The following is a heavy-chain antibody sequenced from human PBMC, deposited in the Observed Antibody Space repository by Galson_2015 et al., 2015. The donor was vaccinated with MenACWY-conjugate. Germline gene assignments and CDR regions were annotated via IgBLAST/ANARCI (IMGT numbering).Heavy chain of an antibody. V-gene: IGHV4-59*03. J-gene: IGHJ5*02. CDR2: ISNTGGT. CDR3: AKTRPYCTSSGNYFGP. CDR1: GDSISNSY. D-gene: IGHD2-8*01. Sequence: LSLTCTVSGDSISNSYWSWIRQSPGKGLEWIGYISNTGGTNYNPSLKSRVTISVDRSKNQLSLKLNSVTAADTAIYFCAKTRPYCTSSGNYFGPWGQGTLVTVSS.